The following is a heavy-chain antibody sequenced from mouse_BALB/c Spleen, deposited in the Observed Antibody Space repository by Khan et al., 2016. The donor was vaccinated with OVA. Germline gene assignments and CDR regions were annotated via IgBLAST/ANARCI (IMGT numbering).Heavy chain of an antibody. V-gene: IGHV5-4*02. CDR3: ARGENWSFDY. CDR2: ISDGGSYT. D-gene: IGHD4-1*01. CDR1: GFTFSDYY. Sequence: EVQLVESGGGLVKPGGSLKLSCAASGFTFSDYYMYWVRQTPEKRLEWVAPISDGGSYTYYPDSVKGRFTISRDNAKNNLYLQMSSLKSEDTAMYYCARGENWSFDYWGQGTTLTVSS. J-gene: IGHJ2*01.